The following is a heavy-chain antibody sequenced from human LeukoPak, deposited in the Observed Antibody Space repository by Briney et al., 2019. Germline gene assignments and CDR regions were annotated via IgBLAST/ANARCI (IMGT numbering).Heavy chain of an antibody. J-gene: IGHJ5*02. V-gene: IGHV5-51*03. D-gene: IGHD3-9*01. CDR1: GYSFTSYW. CDR3: ARSREYFDWLLSANWFDP. CDR2: IYPGDSDT. Sequence: GESLKISCKGSGYSFTSYWIGWVRQMPGKGLEWMGIIYPGDSDTRYSPSFQGQVTISADKSISTAYLQWSSLKASDTAMYYCARSREYFDWLLSANWFDPWGQGTLVTVSS.